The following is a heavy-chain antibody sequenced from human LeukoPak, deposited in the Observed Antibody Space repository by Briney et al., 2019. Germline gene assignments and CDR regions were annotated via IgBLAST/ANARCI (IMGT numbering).Heavy chain of an antibody. CDR1: GFTFSSYG. D-gene: IGHD5-12*01. Sequence: PGRSLRLSCAASGFTFSSYGMHWVRRAPGKGLEWVAVISYDGSNKYYADSVKGRFTISRDNSKNTLYLQMNSLRAEDTALYYCAKDMGGIVATMFDYWGQGTLVTVSS. V-gene: IGHV3-30*18. J-gene: IGHJ4*02. CDR2: ISYDGSNK. CDR3: AKDMGGIVATMFDY.